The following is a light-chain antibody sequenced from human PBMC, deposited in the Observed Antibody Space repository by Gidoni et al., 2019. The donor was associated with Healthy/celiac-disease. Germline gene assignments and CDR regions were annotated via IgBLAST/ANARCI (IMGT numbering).Light chain of an antibody. CDR1: QRVSSY. J-gene: IGKJ4*01. Sequence: EIVLTQSPATRSLSPGARATPSCRASQRVSSYLAWYQQKPGQAPRLLIYDASNRATGIPARFSGSGSGTDFTLTISSLEPEDFAVYYCQQRSNWRLTFGGGTKVEIK. V-gene: IGKV3-11*01. CDR3: QQRSNWRLT. CDR2: DAS.